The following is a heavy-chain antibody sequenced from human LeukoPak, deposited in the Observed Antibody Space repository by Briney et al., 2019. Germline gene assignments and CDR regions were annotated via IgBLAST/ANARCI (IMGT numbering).Heavy chain of an antibody. CDR1: GFTFANYW. CDR3: ARALSVSY. J-gene: IGHJ4*02. D-gene: IGHD5/OR15-5a*01. CDR2: IKQDGSEK. V-gene: IGHV3-7*01. Sequence: GGSLRLSCAASGFTFANYWMSWVRQAPGNGLEWVANIKQDGSEKSYVDSVKGRFTISRDNAKNSLYLQMNSLRAEDTAVYYCARALSVSYWGQGTLVTVSS.